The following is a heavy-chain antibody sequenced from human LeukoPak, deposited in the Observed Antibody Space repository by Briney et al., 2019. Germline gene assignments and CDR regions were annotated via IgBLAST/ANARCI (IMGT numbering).Heavy chain of an antibody. Sequence: GGSLRLSCEASGFSFSNYGMHWVRQAPGKGLEWVAVISSDGSIDYYIDSVRGRLTVSRDNSKNTLYLQMNSLRAEDTAVYYCAKASGRDKGYSSDYWGQGTLVTVSS. CDR1: GFSFSNYG. CDR2: ISSDGSID. D-gene: IGHD2-15*01. J-gene: IGHJ4*02. CDR3: AKASGRDKGYSSDY. V-gene: IGHV3-30*18.